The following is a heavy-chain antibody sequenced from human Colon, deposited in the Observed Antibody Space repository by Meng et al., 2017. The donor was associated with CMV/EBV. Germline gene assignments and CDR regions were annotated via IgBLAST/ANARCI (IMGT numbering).Heavy chain of an antibody. CDR1: GFTFRSYE. CDR3: AKNGAWFRVDS. D-gene: IGHD3-10*01. CDR2: ISSGGQTI. J-gene: IGHJ4*02. V-gene: IGHV3-48*03. Sequence: GESLKISCSASGFTFRSYEMNWVRQAPGKGLEWVSYISSGGQTIHYADSVKGRFAISRDNSTNTLFLEMNSLRADDTALYFCAKNGAWFRVDSWGQGTPVTVSS.